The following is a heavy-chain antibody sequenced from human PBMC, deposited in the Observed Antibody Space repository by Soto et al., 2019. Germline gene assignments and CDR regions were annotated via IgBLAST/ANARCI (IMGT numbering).Heavy chain of an antibody. CDR2: VSGSGDTT. Sequence: GGSLRLSCAASGFTFSAFALSWVRQAPGKGLEWLSAVSGSGDTTYYADSVKGRFTISRDISKNTLYLQMNNLGAEDTAIYYCAKVGYEFWSGYYTGGLDYWGQGTLVTVSS. J-gene: IGHJ4*02. CDR1: GFTFSAFA. CDR3: AKVGYEFWSGYYTGGLDY. D-gene: IGHD3-3*01. V-gene: IGHV3-23*01.